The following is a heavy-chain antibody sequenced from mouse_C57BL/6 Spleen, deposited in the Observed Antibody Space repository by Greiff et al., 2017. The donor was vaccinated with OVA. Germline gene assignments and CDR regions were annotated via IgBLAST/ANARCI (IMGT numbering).Heavy chain of an antibody. CDR2: INYDGSST. D-gene: IGHD2-4*01. CDR3: ARDDDYGFDY. CDR1: GFTFSDYY. Sequence: DVKLVESEGGLVQPGSSMKLSCTASGFTFSDYYMAWVRQVPEKGLEWVANINYDGSSTYYLDSLKSRFIISRDNAKNILYLQMSSLKSEDTATYYCARDDDYGFDYWGQGTTLTVSS. J-gene: IGHJ2*01. V-gene: IGHV5-16*01.